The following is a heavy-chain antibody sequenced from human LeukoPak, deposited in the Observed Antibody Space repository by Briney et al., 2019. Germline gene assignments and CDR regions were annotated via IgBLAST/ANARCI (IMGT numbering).Heavy chain of an antibody. Sequence: NSSETLSLTCAVYGGSFSGYYWSWIRQPPGKGLEWIGEINHSGSTNYNPSLKSRVTISVDTSKNQFSLKLSSVTAADTAVYYCARATDYYDSKVTREKGAFDIWGQGTMVTVSS. CDR2: INHSGST. V-gene: IGHV4-34*01. CDR3: ARATDYYDSKVTREKGAFDI. J-gene: IGHJ3*02. D-gene: IGHD3-22*01. CDR1: GGSFSGYY.